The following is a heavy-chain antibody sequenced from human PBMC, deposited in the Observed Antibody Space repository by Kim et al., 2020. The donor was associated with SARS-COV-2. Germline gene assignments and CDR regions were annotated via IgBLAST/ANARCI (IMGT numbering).Heavy chain of an antibody. D-gene: IGHD3-3*01. J-gene: IGHJ4*02. CDR2: ISAYNGNT. CDR1: GYTFTSYG. V-gene: IGHV1-18*01. Sequence: ASVKVSCKASGYTFTSYGISWVRQAPGQGLEWMGWISAYNGNTNYAQKLQGRVTMTTDTSTSTAYMELRSLRSDDTAVYYCARPLNYDFWSGYFDYWGQGTLVTVSS. CDR3: ARPLNYDFWSGYFDY.